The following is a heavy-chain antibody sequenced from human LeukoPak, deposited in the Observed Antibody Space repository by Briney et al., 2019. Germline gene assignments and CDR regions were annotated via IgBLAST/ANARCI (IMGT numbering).Heavy chain of an antibody. CDR2: INYSGST. Sequence: PSETLSLTCAVSGGSITGSDDNCGWIRQPPGKGLEWIATINYSGSTYYNPSLKSRVTISVDTSKNQFSLKLSSVTAADTAVYYCARQLGRGAWCFDLWGRGTQVTVSS. D-gene: IGHD7-27*01. CDR3: ARQLGRGAWCFDL. J-gene: IGHJ2*01. V-gene: IGHV4-39*01. CDR1: GGSITGSDDN.